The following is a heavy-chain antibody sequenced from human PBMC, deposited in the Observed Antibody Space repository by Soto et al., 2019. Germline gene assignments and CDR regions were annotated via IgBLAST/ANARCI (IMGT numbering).Heavy chain of an antibody. V-gene: IGHV3-7*01. CDR1: GFTFSSYW. Sequence: GGSLRLSCAASGFTFSSYWMSWVRQAPGKGLEWVANIKQDGSEKYYVDSVKGRFTISRDNAKNSLYLQMNSLGAEDTAVYYCARDCSSTSCYAGTLRYWGQGTLVTVSS. CDR3: ARDCSSTSCYAGTLRY. J-gene: IGHJ4*02. CDR2: IKQDGSEK. D-gene: IGHD2-2*01.